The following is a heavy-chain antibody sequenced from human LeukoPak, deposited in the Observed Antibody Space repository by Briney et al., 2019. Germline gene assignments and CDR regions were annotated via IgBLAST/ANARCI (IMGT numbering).Heavy chain of an antibody. CDR1: GGSFSGYY. J-gene: IGHJ4*02. Sequence: PSETLSLTCAVYGGSFSGYYWSWIRQPPGKGLEWIGEINHSGSTNYNPSLKSRVTISVDTSKNQFSLKLSSVTAADTAVYYCARGYPYDILTGYYSFDYWGQGTPVTVSS. CDR2: INHSGST. D-gene: IGHD3-9*01. CDR3: ARGYPYDILTGYYSFDY. V-gene: IGHV4-34*01.